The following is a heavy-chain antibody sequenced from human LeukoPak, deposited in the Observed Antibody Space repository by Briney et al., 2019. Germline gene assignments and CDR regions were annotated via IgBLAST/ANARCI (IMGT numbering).Heavy chain of an antibody. J-gene: IGHJ4*02. Sequence: PSETLSLTCTVSGGSISSYYWSWIRQPPGKGLEWIGYIHYSGSTNYNPSLKSRVTISVDTSKNQFSLKLSSVTAADTAVYYCARRYSYGFYFDYWGQGTLVTVSS. CDR1: GGSISSYY. CDR2: IHYSGST. CDR3: ARRYSYGFYFDY. V-gene: IGHV4-59*08. D-gene: IGHD5-18*01.